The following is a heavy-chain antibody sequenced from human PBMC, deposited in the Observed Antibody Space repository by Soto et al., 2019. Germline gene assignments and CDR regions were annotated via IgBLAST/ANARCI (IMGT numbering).Heavy chain of an antibody. Sequence: ASVKVSCKASGYTFSNYGFSWVRQAPGQGLEWMGLISVYNGNTNYAERLQGRVTMTTDTSTSTAYMELKSLRYDDTAVYYCAREGQLGYWGQGTPVTVSS. CDR1: GYTFSNYG. J-gene: IGHJ4*02. CDR3: AREGQLGY. CDR2: ISVYNGNT. V-gene: IGHV1-18*01. D-gene: IGHD6-6*01.